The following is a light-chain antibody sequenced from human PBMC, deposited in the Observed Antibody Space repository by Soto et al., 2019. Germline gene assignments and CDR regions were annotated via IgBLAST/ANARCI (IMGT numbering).Light chain of an antibody. V-gene: IGKV1-5*01. J-gene: IGKJ2*01. Sequence: GDRDPTTCRASQSIDNWLAWYQQTPGKAPQLLIYDASRVKTGVPSRFTASGAGTECTLTINTLQAADSETDVCQHYNGYPYTFGPGTKVDIK. CDR3: QHYNGYPYT. CDR1: QSIDNW. CDR2: DAS.